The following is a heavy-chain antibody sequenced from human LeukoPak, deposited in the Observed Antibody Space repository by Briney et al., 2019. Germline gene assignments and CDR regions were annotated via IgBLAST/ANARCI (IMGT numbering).Heavy chain of an antibody. CDR3: AKTYYYGSGSYYKFLDY. J-gene: IGHJ4*02. D-gene: IGHD3-10*01. V-gene: IGHV3-48*03. CDR2: ISSSGSSI. CDR1: GFTFSSYT. Sequence: GGSLRLSCAASGFTFSSYTMNWVRQAPGKGLEWVSYISSSGSSIYYADSVKGRFTISRDNAKNSLYLQMNSLRAEDTAVYYCAKTYYYGSGSYYKFLDYWGQGTLVTVSS.